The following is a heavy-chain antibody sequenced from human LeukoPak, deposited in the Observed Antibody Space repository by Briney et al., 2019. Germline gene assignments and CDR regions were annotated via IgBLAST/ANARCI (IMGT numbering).Heavy chain of an antibody. D-gene: IGHD4-23*01. V-gene: IGHV5-51*01. CDR2: IYPGDSDT. CDR1: GYSFTSYW. J-gene: IGHJ4*02. CDR3: ARLPDSCVVTPCSYFDF. Sequence: GESLKISCKGSGYSFTSYWIGWVRQMPGKGLEWMGIIYPGDSDTRYSPSFQGQVTISADKSISTASLQWSSLKASDTAMYYCARLPDSCVVTPCSYFDFWGQGTLVTVSS.